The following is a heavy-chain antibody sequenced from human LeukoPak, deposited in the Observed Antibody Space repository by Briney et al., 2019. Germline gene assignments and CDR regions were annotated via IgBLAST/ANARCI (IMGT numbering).Heavy chain of an antibody. CDR1: GFTFSGYY. Sequence: GGSLRLSXAASGFTFSGYYMSWIRQAPGKGLEWVSYISSLGSTIYYTDSVKGRFTISRDNAKNSLFLQMNSLRAEDTAVYYCGRDKSDWGQGTLVTVSS. CDR2: ISSLGSTI. J-gene: IGHJ4*02. CDR3: GRDKSD. V-gene: IGHV3-11*04.